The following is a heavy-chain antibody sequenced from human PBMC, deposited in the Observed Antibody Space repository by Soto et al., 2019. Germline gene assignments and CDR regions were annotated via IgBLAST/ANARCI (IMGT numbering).Heavy chain of an antibody. J-gene: IGHJ6*02. V-gene: IGHV4-59*06. CDR1: GGSISSYY. CDR3: ARLRYRSGWYEDYYYGMDV. D-gene: IGHD6-19*01. CDR2: IYYSGST. Sequence: PSETVSRTCTVSGGSISSYYWSWIRQHPWEGLEWVGYIYYSGSTYYNPSLKSRVTISVDTSKNQSSLKLSSVTAADTSVYYCARLRYRSGWYEDYYYGMDVWGQGTTVTVS.